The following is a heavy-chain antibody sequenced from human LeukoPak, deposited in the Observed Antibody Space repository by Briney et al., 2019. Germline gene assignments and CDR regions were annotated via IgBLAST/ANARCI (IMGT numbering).Heavy chain of an antibody. J-gene: IGHJ4*02. CDR2: IIPIFGTA. V-gene: IGHV1-69*05. CDR3: ARADFYYYDSSGYYPLDY. Sequence: SVKVSCKASGGTFSSYAISWVRQAPGQGLEWMGGIIPIFGTANYAQKFQGRVTITTDESTSTAYMELSSLRSEDTAVYYCARADFYYYDSSGYYPLDYWGQGTLVTVS. CDR1: GGTFSSYA. D-gene: IGHD3-22*01.